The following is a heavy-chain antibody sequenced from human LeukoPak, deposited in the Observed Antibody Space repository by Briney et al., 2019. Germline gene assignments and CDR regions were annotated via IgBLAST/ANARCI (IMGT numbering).Heavy chain of an antibody. V-gene: IGHV3-30-3*01. D-gene: IGHD6-19*01. J-gene: IGHJ3*02. CDR1: GFTFSSFA. Sequence: GGSLRLSCAASGFTFSSFAMSWVRQAPGKGLEWVAVISYDGSNKYYADSVKGRFTISRDNSKNTLYLQMNSLRAEDTAVYYCARTRAVASAFDIWGQGTMVTVSS. CDR3: ARTRAVASAFDI. CDR2: ISYDGSNK.